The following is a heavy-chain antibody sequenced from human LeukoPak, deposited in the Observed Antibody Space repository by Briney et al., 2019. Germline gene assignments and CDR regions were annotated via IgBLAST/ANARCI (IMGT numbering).Heavy chain of an antibody. CDR1: GYTFTGYY. V-gene: IGHV1-2*02. Sequence: ASVKVSCKASGYTFTGYYMHWVRQAPGQGLEWMGWINPSSGGTNYAQKFQGRVTMTRDTSISTAYMELSRLRSDDTAVYYCARERYDSSGYGYWGQGTLVTVSS. J-gene: IGHJ4*02. D-gene: IGHD3-22*01. CDR3: ARERYDSSGYGY. CDR2: INPSSGGT.